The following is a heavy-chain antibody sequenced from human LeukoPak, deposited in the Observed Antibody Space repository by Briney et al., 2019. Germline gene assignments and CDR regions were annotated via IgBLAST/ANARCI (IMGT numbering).Heavy chain of an antibody. D-gene: IGHD5-12*01. CDR1: GFTFSSYG. V-gene: IGHV3-30*02. J-gene: IGHJ4*02. CDR3: AKDVDVLDH. Sequence: PGGSLRLSCAASGFTFSSYGMHGVRQAPGKGLEWVAVILYEGSNKYYGDSVKGRFTISRDNSKNTLYLQMNSLRTEDTAVNYCAKDVDVLDHWGQGTLVTVSS. CDR2: ILYEGSNK.